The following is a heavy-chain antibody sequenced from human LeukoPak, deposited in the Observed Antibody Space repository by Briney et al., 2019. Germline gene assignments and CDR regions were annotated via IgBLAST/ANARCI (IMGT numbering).Heavy chain of an antibody. CDR3: ARGGHGYNYSDY. D-gene: IGHD5-24*01. CDR2: IHRSGTT. Sequence: PSESLSLTCTVSNGSIGGCYWSWIRQTPEQGLEWICYIHRSGTTNYNPSLKSRLPVSLATSKNQFSVKLSSATAADTAVYYCARGGHGYNYSDYWGQGPLVTASP. CDR1: NGSIGGCY. V-gene: IGHV4-59*01. J-gene: IGHJ4*02.